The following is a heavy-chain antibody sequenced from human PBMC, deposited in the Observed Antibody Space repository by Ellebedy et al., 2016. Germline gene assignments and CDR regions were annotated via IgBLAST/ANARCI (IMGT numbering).Heavy chain of an antibody. D-gene: IGHD3-3*01. CDR1: GGSISSGSYY. Sequence: SETLSLXCTVSGGSISSGSYYWRWIRQPAGKGLEWIGRIYTSGSTNYNPSLKSRVTMSVDTSKNQFSLKLSSVTAADTAVYYCARDLTRITIFGVVITHLDVWGKGTTVTVSS. CDR2: IYTSGST. J-gene: IGHJ6*04. CDR3: ARDLTRITIFGVVITHLDV. V-gene: IGHV4-61*02.